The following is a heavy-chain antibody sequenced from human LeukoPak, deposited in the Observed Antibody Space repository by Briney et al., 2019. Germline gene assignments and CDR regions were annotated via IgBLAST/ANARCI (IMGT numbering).Heavy chain of an antibody. CDR2: FSGSGGKT. CDR3: AKDRYSSSLGYFDY. V-gene: IGHV3-23*01. D-gene: IGHD6-6*01. CDR1: GFTLSSYA. J-gene: IGHJ4*02. Sequence: PGGSLRLSCTASGFTLSSYAMSWVRQAPGKGLEWVSGFSGSGGKTYYADSVKGRFTISRDNSKNTLYLQMNSLRAEDTAVYFCAKDRYSSSLGYFDYWGQGTLVTVSS.